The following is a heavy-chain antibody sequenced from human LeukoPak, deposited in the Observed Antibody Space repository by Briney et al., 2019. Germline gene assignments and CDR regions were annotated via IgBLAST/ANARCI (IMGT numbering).Heavy chain of an antibody. J-gene: IGHJ4*02. CDR3: ARSYSSGWCYFDY. CDR2: ISSSSSTI. CDR1: GFTFSTYS. V-gene: IGHV3-48*02. D-gene: IGHD6-19*01. Sequence: GGSLRLSCAASGFTFSTYSMNWVRQAPGKGLEWVSYISSSSSTIYYADSVKGRFTISRDNAKNSLYLQMNSLRDEDTAVYSCARSYSSGWCYFDYWGQGTLVTVSS.